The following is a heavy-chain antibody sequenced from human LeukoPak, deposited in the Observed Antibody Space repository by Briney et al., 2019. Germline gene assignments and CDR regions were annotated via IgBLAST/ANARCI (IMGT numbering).Heavy chain of an antibody. D-gene: IGHD3-10*01. CDR1: GYTFTGYY. CDR3: ARNLWFGESSDAFDM. CDR2: INPNSGDT. J-gene: IGHJ3*02. Sequence: ASVKVSCKASGYTFTGYYMHWVRQAPGQGPEWMGWINPNSGDTNYAQKFQGRVTMTRDTSISTAYMDMSSLRSDDTAVYYCARNLWFGESSDAFDMWGQGTMVTVSS. V-gene: IGHV1-2*02.